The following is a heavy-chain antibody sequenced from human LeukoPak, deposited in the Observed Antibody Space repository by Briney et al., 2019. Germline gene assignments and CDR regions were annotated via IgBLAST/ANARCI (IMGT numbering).Heavy chain of an antibody. V-gene: IGHV1-18*01. D-gene: IGHD6-19*01. CDR3: ARAGPGSGWYFEY. CDR1: GYDFTSVG. CDR2: ISPYNGNT. J-gene: IGHJ4*02. Sequence: EASVKVSCKASGYDFTSVGITWVRRAPGQGLEWMGWISPYNGNTRYAQKFQGRVAMTTDTSTTTAYMELRGLRFNDTAVYYCARAGPGSGWYFEYWGQGNLVPVSS.